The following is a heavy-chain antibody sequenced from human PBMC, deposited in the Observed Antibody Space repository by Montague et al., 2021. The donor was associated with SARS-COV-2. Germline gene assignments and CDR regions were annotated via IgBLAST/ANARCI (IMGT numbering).Heavy chain of an antibody. CDR3: ARDTRITMIVVVQGYGMDV. V-gene: IGHV4-39*07. CDR2: ICYSGMA. J-gene: IGHJ6*02. D-gene: IGHD3-22*01. Sequence: SETLSLTCTVSGGSISSQTSCWGWVRLPPGKGLEWIGSICYSGMAHYTPSLKSRLIISLDTSKNQFSLKLSSVTAADTAVYYCARDTRITMIVVVQGYGMDVWGQGTTVTVSS. CDR1: GGSISSQTSC.